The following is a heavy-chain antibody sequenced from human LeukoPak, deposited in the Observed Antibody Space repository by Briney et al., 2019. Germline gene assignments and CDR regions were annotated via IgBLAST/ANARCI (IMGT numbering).Heavy chain of an antibody. V-gene: IGHV4-59*01. J-gene: IGHJ3*02. CDR3: ARDDAFDI. CDR2: IHYRGST. CDR1: GGSISRYY. Sequence: SETLSLTCNVSGGSISRYYWSWIRQPPGKGLEWIGYIHYRGSTNYNPSLKSRVTISVDTSKNQFSLKLSSVTAADTAVYYCARDDAFDIWGQGTMVTVSS.